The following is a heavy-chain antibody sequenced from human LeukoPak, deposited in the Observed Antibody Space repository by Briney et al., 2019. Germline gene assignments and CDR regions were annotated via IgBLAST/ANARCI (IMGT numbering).Heavy chain of an antibody. D-gene: IGHD3-10*01. V-gene: IGHV3-23*01. CDR1: RVTFSSYA. Sequence: GGSLRLSCAASRVTFSSYAMSWVRQAPGMRLEWVSTIGGSGGGIYYADSVKGRFTISRDNSQSTLYLQMNSLRAEDTAVYYCAKYRGFGDSYDSWGQGTLVTVSS. J-gene: IGHJ4*02. CDR2: IGGSGGGI. CDR3: AKYRGFGDSYDS.